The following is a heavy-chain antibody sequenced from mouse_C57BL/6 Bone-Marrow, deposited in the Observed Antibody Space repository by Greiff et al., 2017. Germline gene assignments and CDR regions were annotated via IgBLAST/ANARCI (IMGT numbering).Heavy chain of an antibody. CDR1: GYTFTSYG. D-gene: IGHD1-1*01. CDR2: IYPRSGNT. Sequence: VHLVESGAELARPGASVKLSCKASGYTFTSYGISWVKQRTGQGLEWIGEIYPRSGNTYYNEKFKGKATLTADKSSSTAYMELRSLTSEDSAVYFCARSYYYGSPDYWGQGTTLTVSS. V-gene: IGHV1-81*01. CDR3: ARSYYYGSPDY. J-gene: IGHJ2*01.